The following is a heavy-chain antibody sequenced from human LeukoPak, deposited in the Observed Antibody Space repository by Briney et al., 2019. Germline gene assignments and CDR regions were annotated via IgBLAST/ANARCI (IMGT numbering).Heavy chain of an antibody. Sequence: ASVKVSCKASGYMFTAYYINWVRQPPGLGLDWLGWINPNSGGTNYAQKFQGRVTMTSDTSTSTAYLELNSLRSDDTAVYFCARLNSGSLRGILYWGQGSLVTVSS. D-gene: IGHD2-15*01. V-gene: IGHV1-2*02. J-gene: IGHJ4*02. CDR2: INPNSGGT. CDR3: ARLNSGSLRGILY. CDR1: GYMFTAYY.